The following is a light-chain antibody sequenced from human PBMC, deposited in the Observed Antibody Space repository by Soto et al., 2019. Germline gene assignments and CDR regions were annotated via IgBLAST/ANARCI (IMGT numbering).Light chain of an antibody. Sequence: QSALTQPPSASGSLGQSVAISCTGTSSDVGATDYVSWYQHHSGKAPKLLLYEVNKRPSRVPDRFSGSKSGNTASLTVSVLQADDEADYYCISHAGTSNVLGTGTKVTVL. CDR1: SSDVGATDY. V-gene: IGLV2-8*01. CDR2: EVN. CDR3: ISHAGTSNV. J-gene: IGLJ1*01.